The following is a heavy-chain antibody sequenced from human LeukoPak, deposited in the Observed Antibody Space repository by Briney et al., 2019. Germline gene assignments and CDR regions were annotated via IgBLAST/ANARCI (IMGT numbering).Heavy chain of an antibody. CDR3: ARDLMGDDLPPLRYSSSWYGGWFDP. CDR2: IIPIFGTA. D-gene: IGHD6-13*01. CDR1: GGTFSSYA. J-gene: IGHJ5*02. V-gene: IGHV1-69*01. Sequence: GSSVKVSCKASGGTFSSYAISWVRQAPGQGLEWMGGIIPIFGTANYAQKFQGRVTITADESTSTAYMELRSLRSDDTAVYYCARDLMGDDLPPLRYSSSWYGGWFDPWGQGTLVTVSS.